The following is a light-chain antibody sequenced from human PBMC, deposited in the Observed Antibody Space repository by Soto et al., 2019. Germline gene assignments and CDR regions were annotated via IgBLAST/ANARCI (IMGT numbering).Light chain of an antibody. Sequence: QSALNQPASVSGSPGQSITISCTGTSSDVGGYNFVSWYQQHPGKAPKLMIYEVSNRPSGVSNRFSDSKSGNTASLTISGLQAEDEADYYYSSYTGSSTEIFGTGTKLTVL. V-gene: IGLV2-14*01. CDR3: SSYTGSSTEI. CDR2: EVS. CDR1: SSDVGGYNF. J-gene: IGLJ1*01.